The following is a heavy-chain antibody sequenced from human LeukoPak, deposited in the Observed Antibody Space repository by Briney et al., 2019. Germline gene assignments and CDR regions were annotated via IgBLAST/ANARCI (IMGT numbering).Heavy chain of an antibody. J-gene: IGHJ4*02. CDR3: ARATNDCSSTSCSLYYSDY. D-gene: IGHD2-2*01. CDR1: GGSFSGYY. CDR2: INHSGST. Sequence: SETLSLTCAVYGGSFSGYYWSWIRQPPGKGLEWIGEINHSGSTNYNPSLKSRVTISVDTSKNQFSLKLSSVTAADTAVYYCARATNDCSSTSCSLYYSDYWGQGTLVTVSS. V-gene: IGHV4-34*01.